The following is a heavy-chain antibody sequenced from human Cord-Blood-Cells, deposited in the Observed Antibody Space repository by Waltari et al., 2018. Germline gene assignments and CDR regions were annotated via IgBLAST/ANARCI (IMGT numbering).Heavy chain of an antibody. CDR3: ARDRIAAAGTDGNWFDP. D-gene: IGHD6-13*01. CDR1: GGTFSSYA. Sequence: QVQLVQSGAEVKKPGSSVKVSCKASGGTFSSYAISWVRQAPGQGLEWMGGSIPIFGTANYAQKCQGRVTITADKSTSTAYMELSSLRSEDTAVYYCARDRIAAAGTDGNWFDPWGQGTLVTVSS. J-gene: IGHJ5*02. V-gene: IGHV1-69*06. CDR2: SIPIFGTA.